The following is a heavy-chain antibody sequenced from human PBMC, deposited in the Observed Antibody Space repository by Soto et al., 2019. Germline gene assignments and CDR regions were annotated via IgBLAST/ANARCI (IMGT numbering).Heavy chain of an antibody. CDR1: GVSISTVEYF. CDR3: ARGRYCLTGRCFPNWFDS. D-gene: IGHD2-15*01. J-gene: IGHJ5*01. CDR2: IYKSTTT. V-gene: IGHV4-30-4*01. Sequence: LSLPCSVSGVSISTVEYFWAWIRQPPGQSLEYIGYIYKSTTTYYNPSFESRVAISLDTSKSQFSLTVTSVTAADTAVYFCARGRYCLTGRCFPNWFDSWGQGTLVTVSS.